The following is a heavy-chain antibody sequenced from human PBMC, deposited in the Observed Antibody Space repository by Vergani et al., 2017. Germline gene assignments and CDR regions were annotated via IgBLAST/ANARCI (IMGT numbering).Heavy chain of an antibody. D-gene: IGHD7-27*01. CDR2: IIPIFGTA. V-gene: IGHV1-69*06. CDR1: GGTFSSYA. CDR3: ARVHENWGSGAFDI. Sequence: QVQLVQSGAEVKKPGSSVKVSCKASGGTFSSYAISWVRQAPGQGLEWMGGIIPIFGTANYAQKFQGRVTITADKSTSTAYMELRSLRSEDTAVYYCARVHENWGSGAFDIWGQGTMVTVSS. J-gene: IGHJ3*02.